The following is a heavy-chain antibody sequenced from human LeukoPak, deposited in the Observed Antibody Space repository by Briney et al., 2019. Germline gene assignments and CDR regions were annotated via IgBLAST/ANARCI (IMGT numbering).Heavy chain of an antibody. D-gene: IGHD3-22*01. CDR2: IREDGSEK. Sequence: GSLRLSCSASGFPFSSYYMTWVRQAPGKGLEWVANIREDGSEKYFVDSVQGRFTISRDNANNSLYLQMNSLSAEDTAMYYCARDNGGAHYDSNDFYDALDIWGQGTMVTVSS. CDR3: ARDNGGAHYDSNDFYDALDI. CDR1: GFPFSSYY. J-gene: IGHJ3*02. V-gene: IGHV3-7*01.